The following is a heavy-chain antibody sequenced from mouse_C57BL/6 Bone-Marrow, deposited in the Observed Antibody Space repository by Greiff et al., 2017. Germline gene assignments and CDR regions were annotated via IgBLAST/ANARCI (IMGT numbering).Heavy chain of an antibody. J-gene: IGHJ2*01. CDR3: AGGDY. CDR1: GYTFTSYW. Sequence: QVQLLQSGAELVLPGASVKLSCKASGYTFTSYWMHWVKQRPGQGLEWIGEIDPSDSYTNYNQKFKGKSTLTVDKSSSTAYMQLSSLTSEDSAVYYCAGGDYWCQGTTLTVSS. V-gene: IGHV1-69*01. CDR2: IDPSDSYT.